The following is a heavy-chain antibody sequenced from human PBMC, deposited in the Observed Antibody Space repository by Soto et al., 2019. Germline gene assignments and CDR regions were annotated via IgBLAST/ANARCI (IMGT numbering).Heavy chain of an antibody. CDR2: IYPGDSDT. D-gene: IGHD1-1*01. Sequence: EVQLVQSGAEVKKPGESLRISCKGSGYSFTTSWIAWLRQMPGKSLECMGIIYPGDSDTRYSPSFEGQVTISADTSITTVYLQWSSLKASDTATYYCARVASLPTHPGDWFDPWGQGTLVTVSS. CDR3: ARVASLPTHPGDWFDP. CDR1: GYSFTTSW. J-gene: IGHJ5*02. V-gene: IGHV5-51*01.